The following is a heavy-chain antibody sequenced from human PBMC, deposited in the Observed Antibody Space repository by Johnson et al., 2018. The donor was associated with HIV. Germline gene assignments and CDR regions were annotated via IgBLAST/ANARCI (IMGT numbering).Heavy chain of an antibody. CDR1: GFTFDDYG. Sequence: QVQLVESGGGLVKPGGSLRLSCAASGFTFDDYGMSWVRQAPGKGLEWVTFIRYDETNKYYADSVKGRFTISRDNSKNTLYLQMNSLRDEDTAVYYCANALGIWGQGTMVTVSS. J-gene: IGHJ3*02. CDR2: IRYDETNK. CDR3: ANALGI. V-gene: IGHV3-30*02.